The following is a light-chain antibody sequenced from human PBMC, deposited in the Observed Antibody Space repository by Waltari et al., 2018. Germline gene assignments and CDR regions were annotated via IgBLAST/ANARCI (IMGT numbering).Light chain of an antibody. J-gene: IGKJ2*01. V-gene: IGKV3-20*01. CDR1: QSVASPY. CDR2: GAS. Sequence: EIVLTQSPDTLSFSPGERANLSCRASQSVASPYLAWYQQKPGQSPRLLIYGASSRATGIPDRFSGSGSGTDFTLTITRLEPEDFAVYYCQQYGGSPNTFGQGTKLEI. CDR3: QQYGGSPNT.